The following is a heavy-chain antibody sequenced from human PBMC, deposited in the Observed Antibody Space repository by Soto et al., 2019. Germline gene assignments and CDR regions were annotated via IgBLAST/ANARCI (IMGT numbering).Heavy chain of an antibody. CDR1: AGFISNDY. D-gene: IGHD2-15*01. J-gene: IGHJ5*02. CDR3: ARGSRQMTPWS. V-gene: IGHV4-59*01. CDR2: IYYSGTT. Sequence: EALCLTWTVSAGFISNDYWSWSLQPPGKGLEWIGYIYYSGTTNYNPSLKSRVTISVDTSKKQFSLKVSSATAADTAVYYCARGSRQMTPWSWGQGTLVTVSS.